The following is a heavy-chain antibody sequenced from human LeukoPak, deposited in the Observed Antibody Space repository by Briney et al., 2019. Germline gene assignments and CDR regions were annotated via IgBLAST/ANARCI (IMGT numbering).Heavy chain of an antibody. J-gene: IGHJ5*02. CDR1: GGSFSGYY. CDR3: ARDLRAVAGTGWFDP. Sequence: SETLSPTCAVYGGSFSGYYWSWIRQPAGRGLEWIGRIFASGNAIYNASLTSRVLMSVDTSKNQLSLKLSSVTAADTAVYYCARDLRAVAGTGWFDPWGQGTLVTVSS. CDR2: IFASGNA. D-gene: IGHD6-19*01. V-gene: IGHV4-4*07.